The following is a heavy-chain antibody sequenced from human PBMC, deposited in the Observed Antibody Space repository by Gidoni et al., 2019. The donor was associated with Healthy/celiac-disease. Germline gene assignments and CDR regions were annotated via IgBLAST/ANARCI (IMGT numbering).Heavy chain of an antibody. CDR2: ISWNSGSI. Sequence: EVQLVESGGGLVQPGRSLRLSCAASGFTFDDYAMHWVRQAPGKGLEWVSGISWNSGSIGYADSVKGRFTISRDNAKNSLYLQMNSLRAEDTALYYCAKDSGSSDLEAFDIWGQGTMVTVSS. J-gene: IGHJ3*02. CDR1: GFTFDDYA. CDR3: AKDSGSSDLEAFDI. V-gene: IGHV3-9*01. D-gene: IGHD6-6*01.